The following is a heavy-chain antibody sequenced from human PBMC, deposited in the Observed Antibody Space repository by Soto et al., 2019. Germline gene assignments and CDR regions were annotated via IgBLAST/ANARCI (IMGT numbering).Heavy chain of an antibody. V-gene: IGHV5-51*01. D-gene: IGHD6-19*01. Sequence: GESLKISCKASGYTFSNYWIAWVRRMPGIGLEWMGLIYPGDSDTRYSPSFQGQVTISADKSISTAYLQWSSLKASDTAMYYCARPIPNAVAGNDAFDIWGQGTMVTVSS. CDR1: GYTFSNYW. CDR2: IYPGDSDT. J-gene: IGHJ3*02. CDR3: ARPIPNAVAGNDAFDI.